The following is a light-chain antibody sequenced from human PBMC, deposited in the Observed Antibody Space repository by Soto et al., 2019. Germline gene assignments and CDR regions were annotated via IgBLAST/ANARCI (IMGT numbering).Light chain of an antibody. CDR1: QSVSDN. Sequence: EVLMTQSPDTLYVSPGERVTLSCRASQSVSDNLAWYQQKPGQGPRLLVYRASTRTLGIPARFSGSESGTEFTLTISSLQSEDVAVYYCQQYNSCPITFGQGTRLEIK. V-gene: IGKV3-15*01. J-gene: IGKJ5*01. CDR2: RAS. CDR3: QQYNSCPIT.